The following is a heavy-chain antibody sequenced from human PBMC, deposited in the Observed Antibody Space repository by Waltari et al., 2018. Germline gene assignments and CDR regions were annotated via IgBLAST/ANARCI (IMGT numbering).Heavy chain of an antibody. Sequence: QVQLVQSGAEVKKPGSSVKVSCKASGGTFSSYAISWVRQAPRQGLEWMGGIIPIFGTANYAQKFQGRVTITADKSTSTAYMELSSLRSEDTAVYYCAKSYRIAARHTGYWYFDLWGRGTLVTVSS. V-gene: IGHV1-69*14. D-gene: IGHD6-6*01. CDR3: AKSYRIAARHTGYWYFDL. CDR1: GGTFSSYA. CDR2: IIPIFGTA. J-gene: IGHJ2*01.